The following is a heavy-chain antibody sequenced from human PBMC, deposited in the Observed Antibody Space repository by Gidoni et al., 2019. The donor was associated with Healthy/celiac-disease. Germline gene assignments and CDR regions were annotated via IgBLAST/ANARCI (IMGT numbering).Heavy chain of an antibody. CDR1: GYSISSGYY. CDR2: IYHSGST. J-gene: IGHJ4*02. V-gene: IGHV4-38-2*02. D-gene: IGHD2-21*02. Sequence: QVQLQESGPGLVKPSETLSLPCAVSGYSISSGYYWGWIRQPPGKGLEWIGSIYHSGSTYYNPSLKSRVTISVDTPKNQFSLKLSSVTAADTAVYYCARDLAAYCGGDCSGPLDYWGQGTLVTVSS. CDR3: ARDLAAYCGGDCSGPLDY.